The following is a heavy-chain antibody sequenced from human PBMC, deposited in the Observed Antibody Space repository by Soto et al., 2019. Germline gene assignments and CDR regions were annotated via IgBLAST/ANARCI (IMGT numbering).Heavy chain of an antibody. CDR3: ASWISTCEVAPGY. V-gene: IGHV3-7*01. D-gene: IGHD3-3*02. CDR2: IKDSAREK. Sequence: CGCLRLSCAASGFTFRSYAMIWDRQAPGKGLEWVANIKDSAREKYCVDSVKGRFTTSRDNARNLLYLQMSSLRAEDTAVYYCASWISTCEVAPGYWGQGTLVTVSS. J-gene: IGHJ4*02. CDR1: GFTFRSYA.